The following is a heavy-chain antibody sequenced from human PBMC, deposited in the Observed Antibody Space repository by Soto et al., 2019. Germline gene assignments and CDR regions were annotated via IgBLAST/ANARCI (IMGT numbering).Heavy chain of an antibody. CDR3: AGVRQMVGFFYYYLDV. Sequence: QVQLLQSGAEVKKPGASVKVSCKASGYTFTNYGITWVRQAPGQGLEWMGGIDAYNGNTHYTQRLQGRVTMTTDTSTSTAYMELRGPRFVDPPVYYCAGVRQMVGFFYYYLDVWGKGTTVTVPS. D-gene: IGHD2-8*01. CDR1: GYTFTNYG. CDR2: IDAYNGNT. J-gene: IGHJ6*03. V-gene: IGHV1-18*01.